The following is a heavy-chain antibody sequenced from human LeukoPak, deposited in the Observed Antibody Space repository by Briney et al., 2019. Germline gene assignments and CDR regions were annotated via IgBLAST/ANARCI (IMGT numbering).Heavy chain of an antibody. CDR2: ISYDGSNK. D-gene: IGHD6-13*01. J-gene: IGHJ6*03. V-gene: IGHV3-30*18. CDR3: AKVGAAGIYYYYYYMDV. CDR1: GFTFSSYG. Sequence: GGSLRLSCAASGFTFSSYGMHWVRQAPGKGLEWVAVISYDGSNKYYADSVKGRFTISRDNSKNTLYLQMNSLRAEDTAVYYCAKVGAAGIYYYYYYMDVWGKGTTVTISS.